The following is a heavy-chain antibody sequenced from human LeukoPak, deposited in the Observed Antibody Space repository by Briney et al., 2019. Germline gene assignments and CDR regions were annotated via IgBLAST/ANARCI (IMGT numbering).Heavy chain of an antibody. J-gene: IGHJ4*02. CDR1: EFTFSSYG. D-gene: IGHD2-2*01. CDR2: IRYDGSNK. Sequence: PGGSLRLSCAASEFTFSSYGMHWVREAPGKGLEWVAFIRYDGSNKYYADSVKGRFTISRDNSKNTLYLQMNSLRAEDTAVYYCAKGYCGSTSCYSGLDWGQGTLVTVSP. CDR3: AKGYCGSTSCYSGLD. V-gene: IGHV3-30*02.